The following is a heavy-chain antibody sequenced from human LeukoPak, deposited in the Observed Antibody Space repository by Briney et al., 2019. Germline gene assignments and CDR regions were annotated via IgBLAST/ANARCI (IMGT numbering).Heavy chain of an antibody. J-gene: IGHJ4*02. CDR1: GGSFSGYY. CDR2: INHSGST. Sequence: SETLSLTCAVYGGSFSGYYWSWIRQPPGKWLEWIGEINHSGSTNYNPSLESRVTISVDTSKNQFSLKLSSVTAADTAVYYCARHGYKGDFWGQGTLVTVSS. V-gene: IGHV4-34*01. CDR3: ARHGYKGDF. D-gene: IGHD5-24*01.